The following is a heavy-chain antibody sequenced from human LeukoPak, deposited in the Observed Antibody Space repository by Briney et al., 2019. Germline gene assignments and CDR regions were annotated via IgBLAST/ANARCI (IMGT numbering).Heavy chain of an antibody. D-gene: IGHD6-25*01. CDR3: ARCTGSSGGRAFDT. V-gene: IGHV4-4*07. Sequence: SETLSLTCTVSGGSISGYYWSWIRQPAGKGPEWIGRMYNSETINYNPSLKSRVTMSLDTSKNHFSLNVTSVTAADTAVYYCARCTGSSGGRAFDTWGQGTMVTVSS. CDR2: MYNSETI. J-gene: IGHJ3*02. CDR1: GGSISGYY.